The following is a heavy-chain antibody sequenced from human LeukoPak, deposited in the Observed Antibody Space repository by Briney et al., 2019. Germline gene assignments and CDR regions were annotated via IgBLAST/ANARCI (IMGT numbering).Heavy chain of an antibody. Sequence: GESLKISFKGSGYSFTSYWIGWVRQMPGKGLEWMGIIYPGDSDTRYSPSFQGQVTISADKSISTAYLQWSSLKASDTAMYYCARRVGYCSGGSCYSSDAFDIWGQGTMVTVSS. J-gene: IGHJ3*02. CDR2: IYPGDSDT. V-gene: IGHV5-51*01. CDR1: GYSFTSYW. D-gene: IGHD2-15*01. CDR3: ARRVGYCSGGSCYSSDAFDI.